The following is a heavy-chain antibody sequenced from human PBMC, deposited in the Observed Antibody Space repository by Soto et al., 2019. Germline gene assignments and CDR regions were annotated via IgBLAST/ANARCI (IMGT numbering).Heavy chain of an antibody. CDR2: IYNSGST. Sequence: SETLSLTCTVSGGSISSYYWNWIRQPPGKGLEWIGFIYNSGSTNYNPSLRSRVTMSVDTSNNQFSLRLSFVTAADTAVYYCARDSSRAGYTYQFDYWGLGTLVTVSS. CDR3: ARDSSRAGYTYQFDY. V-gene: IGHV4-59*01. J-gene: IGHJ4*02. CDR1: GGSISSYY. D-gene: IGHD5-18*01.